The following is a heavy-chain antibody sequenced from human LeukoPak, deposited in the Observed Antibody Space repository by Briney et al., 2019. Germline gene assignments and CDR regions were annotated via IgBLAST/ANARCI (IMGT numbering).Heavy chain of an antibody. CDR2: MNPNSGGT. D-gene: IGHD2-2*01. CDR1: GYTFTSYD. V-gene: IGHV1-2*02. J-gene: IGHJ4*02. CDR3: ARDLGYCSSTSCYREYYFDY. Sequence: ASVKVSCKASGYTFTSYDINWVRQATGQGLEWMGWMNPNSGGTNYAQKFQGRVTMTRDTSISTAYMELSRLRSDDTAVYYCARDLGYCSSTSCYREYYFDYWGQGTLVTVSS.